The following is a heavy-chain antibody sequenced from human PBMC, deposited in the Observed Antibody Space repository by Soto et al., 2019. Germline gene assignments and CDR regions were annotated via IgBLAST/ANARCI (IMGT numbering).Heavy chain of an antibody. CDR1: GGSISSYY. Sequence: SETLSLTCTVSGGSISSYYWSWIRQPAGKGLEWIGRIYTSGSTNYNPSLKSRVTMSVDTSKNQFSLKLSSVTAADTAVYYCARDQRRPPLYSISWYSPFYYYGMDVWGQGTTVTVSS. CDR2: IYTSGST. D-gene: IGHD6-13*01. J-gene: IGHJ6*02. V-gene: IGHV4-4*07. CDR3: ARDQRRPPLYSISWYSPFYYYGMDV.